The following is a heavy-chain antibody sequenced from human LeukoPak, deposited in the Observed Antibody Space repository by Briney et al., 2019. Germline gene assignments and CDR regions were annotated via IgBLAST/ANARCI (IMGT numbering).Heavy chain of an antibody. CDR2: INSDGSIT. CDR1: GFTFSSHW. V-gene: IGHV3-74*01. CDR3: ARGPSSSWSDFDY. D-gene: IGHD6-13*01. Sequence: PGGSLRLSCAASGFTFSSHWMHWVRQAPGKGLVWVSRINSDGSITTYADSVKGRFTISRDNSKNTLYLQMNSLRAEDTAVYYCARGPSSSWSDFDYWGQGTLVTVSS. J-gene: IGHJ4*02.